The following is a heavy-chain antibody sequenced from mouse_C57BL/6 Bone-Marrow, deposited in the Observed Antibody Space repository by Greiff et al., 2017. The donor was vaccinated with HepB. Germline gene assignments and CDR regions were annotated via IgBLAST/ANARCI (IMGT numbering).Heavy chain of an antibody. D-gene: IGHD5-5*01. Sequence: EVQVVESGGGLVQPGGSLKLSCAASGFTFSDYYMYWVRQTPEKRLEWVAYISNGGGSTYYPDTVKGRFTISRDNAKNTLYLQMSRLKSEDTAMYYCARRGAYLYAMDYWGQGTSVTVSS. J-gene: IGHJ4*01. V-gene: IGHV5-12*01. CDR1: GFTFSDYY. CDR3: ARRGAYLYAMDY. CDR2: ISNGGGST.